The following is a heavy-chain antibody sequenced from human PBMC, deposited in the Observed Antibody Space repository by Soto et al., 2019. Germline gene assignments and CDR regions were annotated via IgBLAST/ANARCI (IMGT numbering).Heavy chain of an antibody. CDR2: IKPDESEK. V-gene: IGHV3-7*01. Sequence: EVQLVESGGGLVQPGGSLRLSCTASGFTFSDSWMTWVRQAPGKGLEWVARIKPDESEKKYADSVKGRFSISRDNAKNSMYLQMESLRGEDTAVYYCVRGGSNYASWGQGTLVTVSS. D-gene: IGHD4-4*01. J-gene: IGHJ5*02. CDR3: VRGGSNYAS. CDR1: GFTFSDSW.